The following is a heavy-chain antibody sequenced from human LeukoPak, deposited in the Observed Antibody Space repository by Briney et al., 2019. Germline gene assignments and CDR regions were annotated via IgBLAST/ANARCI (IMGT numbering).Heavy chain of an antibody. D-gene: IGHD2-2*01. CDR2: ISAYNGNT. CDR3: ARDLGYCSSTSCYFLVQSGMDV. Sequence: ASVKVSCKASGYTFTSYGISWVRQAPGQGLEWMGWISAYNGNTNYAQKLQGRVTMTTDTSTSTAYMELRSLRSDDTAVYYCARDLGYCSSTSCYFLVQSGMDVWGQGTTVTVSS. CDR1: GYTFTSYG. V-gene: IGHV1-18*01. J-gene: IGHJ6*02.